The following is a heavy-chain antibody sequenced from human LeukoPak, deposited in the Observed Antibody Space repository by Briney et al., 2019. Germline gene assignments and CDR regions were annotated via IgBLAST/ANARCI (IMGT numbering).Heavy chain of an antibody. V-gene: IGHV4-59*01. CDR3: ARLFSSSWSALGY. Sequence: PSETLSLTCTVSGGSISSYYWSWIRQPPGKGLEWIGYIYYSGSTNYNPSLKSRVTISVDTSKNQFSLKLSSVTAADTAMYYCARLFSSSWSALGYWGQGTLVTVSS. J-gene: IGHJ4*02. CDR2: IYYSGST. CDR1: GGSISSYY. D-gene: IGHD6-13*01.